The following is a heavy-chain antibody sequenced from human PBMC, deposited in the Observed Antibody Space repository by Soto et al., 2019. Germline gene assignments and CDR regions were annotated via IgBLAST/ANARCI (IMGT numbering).Heavy chain of an antibody. Sequence: QVQLVQSGAEVKKPGSSVKVSCKASEGTFSSYAISWVRQAPGQGLEWMGGIIPIFGTANYAQKFQGRVTITADKSTSTAYMELSSLRSEDTAVYYCARVAHSYGIDGDFDYWGQGTLVTVSS. V-gene: IGHV1-69*06. J-gene: IGHJ4*02. CDR3: ARVAHSYGIDGDFDY. D-gene: IGHD5-18*01. CDR2: IIPIFGTA. CDR1: EGTFSSYA.